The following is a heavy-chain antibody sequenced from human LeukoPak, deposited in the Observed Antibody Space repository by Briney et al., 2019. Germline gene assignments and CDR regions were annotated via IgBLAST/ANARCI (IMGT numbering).Heavy chain of an antibody. Sequence: SETLSLTCTVSGGSINSGDHYWHWIRQPPGKGLEWIGYIYYSGTTYYHPSLKSLVTISIDTSKNQFSLKLNSVTAADTAVFYCARSMSAIGYHYMDVWGKGTTVIVSS. CDR2: IYYSGTT. CDR3: ARSMSAIGYHYMDV. CDR1: GGSINSGDHY. J-gene: IGHJ6*03. D-gene: IGHD5-18*01. V-gene: IGHV4-30-4*08.